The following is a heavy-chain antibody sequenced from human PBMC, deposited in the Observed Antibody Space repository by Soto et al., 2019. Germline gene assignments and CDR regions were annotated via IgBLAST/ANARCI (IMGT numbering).Heavy chain of an antibody. J-gene: IGHJ4*02. Sequence: QVQLQESGPGLVKPSQTLSLTCTVSGGSISSGDYYWSWIRQPPGKGLEWIGYIYYSGSTYYNPSLQTRVXXPXDXXKTQFSLKLRSVTAADTAVYSCASQSATAPPAVDYWGQGTLVTASS. D-gene: IGHD1-26*01. CDR3: ASQSATAPPAVDY. CDR1: GGSISSGDYY. V-gene: IGHV4-30-4*01. CDR2: IYYSGST.